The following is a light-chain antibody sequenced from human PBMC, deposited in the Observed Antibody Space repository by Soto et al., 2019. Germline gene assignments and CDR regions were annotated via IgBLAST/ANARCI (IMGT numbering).Light chain of an antibody. J-gene: IGKJ4*01. CDR3: HQHSNWPLT. CDR2: AAS. Sequence: EIVLTQSPATLSLSPGEGATLSCRASQSVSSYLAWYQQKPGQAPRLLIYAASNRATGIPARFSGSGPGTDFTLTISSLEPEDFAVYYCHQHSNWPLTFGGGTQVEIK. CDR1: QSVSSY. V-gene: IGKV3-11*01.